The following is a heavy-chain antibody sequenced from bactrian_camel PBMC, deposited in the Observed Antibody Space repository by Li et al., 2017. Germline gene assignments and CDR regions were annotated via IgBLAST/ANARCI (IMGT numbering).Heavy chain of an antibody. CDR1: GYTY. V-gene: IGHV3-3*01. Sequence: HVQLVESGGGSVQAGGSLTLSCAPSGYTYMGWIRQRPGKEHEGVAVIASTGVTHYRESVEGRFTISKDNAKNTLYLQMNSLKPEDTAMYYCAADFPGLFRCTDLSSSQYPFWGQGTQVTVS. J-gene: IGHJ4*01. CDR2: IASTGVT. CDR3: AADFPGLFRCTDLSSSQYPF.